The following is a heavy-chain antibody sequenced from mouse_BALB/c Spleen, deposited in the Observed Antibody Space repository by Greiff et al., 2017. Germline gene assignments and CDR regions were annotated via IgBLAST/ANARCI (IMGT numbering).Heavy chain of an antibody. Sequence: EVMLLESGGGLVKPGGSLKLSCAASGFAFSSYDMSWVRQTPEKRLEWVAYISSGGGSTYYPDTVKGRFTISRDNAKNTLYLQMSSLKSEDTAMYYCARLPHDYYDAMDYWGQGTSVTVSS. CDR1: GFAFSSYD. CDR3: ARLPHDYYDAMDY. V-gene: IGHV5-12-1*01. J-gene: IGHJ4*01. D-gene: IGHD2-4*01. CDR2: ISSGGGST.